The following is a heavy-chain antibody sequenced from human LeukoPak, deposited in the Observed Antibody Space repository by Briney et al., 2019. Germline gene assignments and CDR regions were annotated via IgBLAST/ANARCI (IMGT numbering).Heavy chain of an antibody. CDR3: AKDRRIAAAGPVGY. D-gene: IGHD6-13*01. J-gene: IGHJ4*02. Sequence: GGSLRLSCAASGFTFSSYGMHWVRQAPGKGLEWVAVIWYDGSNKYYADSVKGRFTISRDNSKNTLYLQMNSLRAEDTAVCYCAKDRRIAAAGPVGYWGQGTLVTVSS. CDR2: IWYDGSNK. CDR1: GFTFSSYG. V-gene: IGHV3-33*06.